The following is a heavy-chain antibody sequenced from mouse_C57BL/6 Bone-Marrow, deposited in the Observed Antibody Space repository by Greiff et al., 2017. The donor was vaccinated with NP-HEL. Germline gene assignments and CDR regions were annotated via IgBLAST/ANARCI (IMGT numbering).Heavy chain of an antibody. V-gene: IGHV2-3*01. CDR3: AKLYYGKDFDY. CDR1: GFSLTSYG. D-gene: IGHD1-1*01. J-gene: IGHJ2*01. CDR2: IWGYGRT. Sequence: QVQLKESGPGLVAPSPTLSISCTVSGFSLTSYGVSWVRQPPGKGLEWLGVIWGYGRTHYHSALISRLTIRKDNSKSQVFLKLNSLQTDDTATYYCAKLYYGKDFDYWGQGTTLTVSS.